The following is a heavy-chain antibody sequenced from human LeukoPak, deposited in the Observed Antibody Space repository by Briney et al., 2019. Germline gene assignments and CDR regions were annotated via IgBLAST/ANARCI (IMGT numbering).Heavy chain of an antibody. CDR1: GFTFSSYS. D-gene: IGHD3-10*01. Sequence: GGPLRLSCAASGFTFSSYSMNWVRQAPGKGLEWVSSISSTSSYIYYADSVKGRFTISRDNSKNTLCLQMNSLRAEDTAVYYCAKRGGDGSGHDFWGQGTLVTVSS. CDR2: ISSTSSYI. CDR3: AKRGGDGSGHDF. J-gene: IGHJ4*02. V-gene: IGHV3-21*04.